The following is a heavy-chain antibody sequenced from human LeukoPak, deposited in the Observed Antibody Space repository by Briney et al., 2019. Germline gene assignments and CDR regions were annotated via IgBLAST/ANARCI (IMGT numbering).Heavy chain of an antibody. J-gene: IGHJ4*02. Sequence: ASVKVSCKASGYTFTSYYMHWVRQAPGQGLEWMGIINPSGGSTSYAQKFQGRVTMTRDTSTSTVYMELSSLRPEDTAVYYCAREGPMVRGGQSKGFDYWGQGTLVTVSS. CDR1: GYTFTSYY. D-gene: IGHD3-10*01. CDR2: INPSGGST. CDR3: AREGPMVRGGQSKGFDY. V-gene: IGHV1-46*01.